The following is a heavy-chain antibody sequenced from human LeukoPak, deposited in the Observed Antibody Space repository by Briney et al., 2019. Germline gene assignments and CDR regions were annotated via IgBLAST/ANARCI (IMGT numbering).Heavy chain of an antibody. Sequence: PSETLSLTCTVSGGSVSSGYFHWSWIRQAPGKGLEWIGRDGHTNYNPSLKSRVTISVDTSKNQFSLKLSSVTAADTAVYYCARDKFGDLDYWGQGTLVTVSS. CDR2: DGHT. V-gene: IGHV4-61*01. CDR3: ARDKFGDLDY. J-gene: IGHJ4*02. D-gene: IGHD3-10*01. CDR1: GGSVSSGYFH.